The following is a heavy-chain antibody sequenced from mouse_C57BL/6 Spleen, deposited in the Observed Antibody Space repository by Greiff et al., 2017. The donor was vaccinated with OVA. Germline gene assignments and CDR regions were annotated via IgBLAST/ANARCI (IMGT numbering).Heavy chain of an antibody. V-gene: IGHV1-80*01. J-gene: IGHJ2*01. CDR2: IYPGDGDT. D-gene: IGHD2-5*01. Sequence: VQLHQSGAELVKPGASVKISCKASGYAFSSYWMNWVKQRPGKGLEWIGQIYPGDGDTNYNGKFKGKATLTADKSSSTAYMQLSSLTSEDSAVYFCAREGAYYSNSDYWGQGTTLTVSS. CDR3: AREGAYYSNSDY. CDR1: GYAFSSYW.